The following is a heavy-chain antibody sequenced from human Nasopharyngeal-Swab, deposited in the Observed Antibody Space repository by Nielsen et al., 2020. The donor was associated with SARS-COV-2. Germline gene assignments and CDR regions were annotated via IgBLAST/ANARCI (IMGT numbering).Heavy chain of an antibody. J-gene: IGHJ6*03. CDR1: GYTFTSYY. D-gene: IGHD5-18*01. CDR2: INPSGGST. CDR3: ARASFYSYGEAYYYYMDV. V-gene: IGHV1-46*01. Sequence: ASVKVSCKASGYTFTSYYMHWVRQAPGQGLEWMGIINPSGGSTSYAQKFRGRVTMTRDTSTSTVYMELSSLRSEDTAVYYCARASFYSYGEAYYYYMDVWGKGTTVTVSS.